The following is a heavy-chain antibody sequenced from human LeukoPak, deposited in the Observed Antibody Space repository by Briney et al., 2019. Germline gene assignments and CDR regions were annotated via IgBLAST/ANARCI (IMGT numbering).Heavy chain of an antibody. J-gene: IGHJ3*02. V-gene: IGHV1-2*02. CDR3: ARDVGATRGKAFDI. Sequence: VSVKVSCKASGYTFTGYYMHWVRQAPGQGLEWMGWINPNSGGTNYAQKFQGRVTMTRDMSTSTVYMELSSLRSEDTAVYYCARDVGATRGKAFDIWGQGTMVTVSS. D-gene: IGHD1-26*01. CDR1: GYTFTGYY. CDR2: INPNSGGT.